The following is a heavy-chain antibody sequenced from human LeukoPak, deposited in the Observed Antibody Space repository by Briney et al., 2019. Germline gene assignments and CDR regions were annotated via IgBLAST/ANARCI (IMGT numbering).Heavy chain of an antibody. CDR1: GFTFSSYS. D-gene: IGHD2-15*01. J-gene: IGHJ4*02. Sequence: GGSLRLSCAASGFTFSSYSMNWVRQAPGKGLEWVSYISSSSSTIYYADSVKGRFTISRDNAKNSLYLQMNSLRAEDTAVYYCARVEVESDIRCYFWDWGQGTLVTVSS. CDR2: ISSSSSTI. CDR3: ARVEVESDIRCYFWD. V-gene: IGHV3-48*04.